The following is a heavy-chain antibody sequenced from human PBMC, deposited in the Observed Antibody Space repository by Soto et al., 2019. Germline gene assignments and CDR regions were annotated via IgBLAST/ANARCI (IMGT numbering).Heavy chain of an antibody. CDR3: NTDVTTVTTSSWFDP. CDR1: GVTVSNAW. D-gene: IGHD4-17*01. J-gene: IGHJ5*02. Sequence: PCGSTRLSCAASGVTVSNAWMSWVRQAPGKGLEWVGRIKSKTDGGTTDYAAPVKGRFTISRDDSKNTLYLQMNSLKTEDTAVYYCNTDVTTVTTSSWFDPWGQGTLVTVSS. V-gene: IGHV3-15*01. CDR2: IKSKTDGGTT.